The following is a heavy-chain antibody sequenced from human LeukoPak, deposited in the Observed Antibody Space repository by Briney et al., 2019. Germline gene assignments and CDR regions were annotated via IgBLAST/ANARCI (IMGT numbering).Heavy chain of an antibody. V-gene: IGHV3-15*01. CDR1: GFTFSNAW. CDR3: TTDLRPTAWFGELSWYFDY. Sequence: GRSLRLSCAASGFTFSNAWMSWVRQAPGKGLEWVGHIKSKTDGGTTDYSAPVKGRFTISRDDSKNTLYLQMNSLKTEDTAVYYCTTDLRPTAWFGELSWYFDYWGQGTLVTVSS. CDR2: IKSKTDGGTT. J-gene: IGHJ4*02. D-gene: IGHD3-10*01.